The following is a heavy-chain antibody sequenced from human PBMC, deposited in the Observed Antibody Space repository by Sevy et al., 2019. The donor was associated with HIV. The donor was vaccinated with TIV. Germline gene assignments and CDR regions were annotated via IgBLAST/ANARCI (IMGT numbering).Heavy chain of an antibody. CDR2: ISYDGRNNK. CDR1: GFTFSDYA. V-gene: IGHV3-30*04. CDR3: ARDRGEILSSAFDY. D-gene: IGHD3-16*01. Sequence: GGFLRLSCAASGFTFSDYAMHWVRQAPGKGLEWVAVISYDGRNNKYNADSVKGRFTISRDNSKNTLYLQMNRLRAEDTAIYYCARDRGEILSSAFDYWGQGTLVTVSS. J-gene: IGHJ4*02.